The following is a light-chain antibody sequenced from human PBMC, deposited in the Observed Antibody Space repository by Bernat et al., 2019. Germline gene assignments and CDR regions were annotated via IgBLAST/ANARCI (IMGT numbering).Light chain of an antibody. J-gene: IGLJ1*01. V-gene: IGLV2-14*03. CDR2: DVR. Sequence: QSALTQPASVSGSPGQSITISCTGTSSDVGGYNYVSWFQQHPGQVPKLMIYDVRNRPSGVSNRFSGSKSGNTASLTISGLQADDEADYYCSSYTSSNTYVFVTVTKVTVL. CDR1: SSDVGGYNY. CDR3: SSYTSSNTYV.